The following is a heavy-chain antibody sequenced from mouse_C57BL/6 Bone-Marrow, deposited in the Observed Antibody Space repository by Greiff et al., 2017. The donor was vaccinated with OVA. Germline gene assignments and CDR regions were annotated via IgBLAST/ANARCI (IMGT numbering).Heavy chain of an antibody. J-gene: IGHJ4*01. CDR2: INPSNGGT. D-gene: IGHD2-2*01. CDR3: ARSRGYYCAMDY. Sequence: LVESGTELVKPGASVKLSCKASGYTFTSYWMHWVKQRPGQGLEWIGNINPSNGGTNYNEKFKSKATLTVDKSSSTAYMQLSSLTSEDSAVYYCARSRGYYCAMDYWGQGTSVTVSS. CDR1: GYTFTSYW. V-gene: IGHV1-53*01.